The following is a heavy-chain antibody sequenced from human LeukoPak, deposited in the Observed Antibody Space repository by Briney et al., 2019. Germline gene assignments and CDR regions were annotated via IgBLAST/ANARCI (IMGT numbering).Heavy chain of an antibody. CDR3: AKGFYDNSASGVFDI. D-gene: IGHD3-22*01. Sequence: GGSLRLSCAASGFTFSSIAMSWVRQAPDKGLEWVSTISGSGGGTYYADSVKGRFTISRDDSKNTLYLQMNSLRADDTAVYYCAKGFYDNSASGVFDIWGQGTMVTVSS. CDR2: ISGSGGGT. V-gene: IGHV3-23*01. J-gene: IGHJ3*02. CDR1: GFTFSSIA.